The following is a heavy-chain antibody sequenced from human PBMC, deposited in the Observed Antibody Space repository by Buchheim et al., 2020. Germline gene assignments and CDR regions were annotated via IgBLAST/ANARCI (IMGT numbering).Heavy chain of an antibody. J-gene: IGHJ4*02. Sequence: EVQLVESGGGLVKPGGSLRLSCAASGFTFSSYSMNWVRQAPGKGLEWVSSISSSSSYIYYADSVKGRFTISRDNAKNSLYLQMNSLRAEDTAVYYCAGAERLGSGWCGPQGYWGQGTL. CDR1: GFTFSSYS. V-gene: IGHV3-21*01. D-gene: IGHD6-19*01. CDR3: AGAERLGSGWCGPQGY. CDR2: ISSSSSYI.